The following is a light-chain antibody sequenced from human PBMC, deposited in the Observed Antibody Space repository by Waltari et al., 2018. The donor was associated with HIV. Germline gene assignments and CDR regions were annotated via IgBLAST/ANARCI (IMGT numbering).Light chain of an antibody. CDR1: SSDVGAYDY. CDR3: SSYAGRYTVV. Sequence: QSALTQPRSVSGSPGQSVTISCTGTSSDVGAYDYVSWYQQYPGKAPKVILYGVTKRPSGNPDRFSGSKSGSTASLTISGPQAEDEADYFCSSYAGRYTVVFGGGTKLTVL. CDR2: GVT. V-gene: IGLV2-11*01. J-gene: IGLJ2*01.